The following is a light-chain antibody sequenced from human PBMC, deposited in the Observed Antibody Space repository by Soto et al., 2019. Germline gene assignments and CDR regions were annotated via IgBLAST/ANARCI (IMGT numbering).Light chain of an antibody. CDR1: QSVISN. CDR3: QQSGSSPPLT. Sequence: EMVMTQSPVTLSVSPGESAALSCRASQSVISNLAWYQQKPGQAPRLLIYGASTRATGIPARFSGSGSGTDFTLTISRLEPEDFAVYYCQQSGSSPPLTFGQGTRLEIK. J-gene: IGKJ5*01. V-gene: IGKV3-20*01. CDR2: GAS.